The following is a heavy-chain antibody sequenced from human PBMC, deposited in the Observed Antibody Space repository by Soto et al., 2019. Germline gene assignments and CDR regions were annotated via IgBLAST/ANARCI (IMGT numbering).Heavy chain of an antibody. Sequence: GGSLRLSCAASGFTFSSYGMHWVRQAPGKGLEWVAVISYDGSNKYYADSVKGRFTISRDNSKNTLYLQMNSLRAEDTAVYYCAKEAGTDEYYFDYWGQGTLVTVSS. J-gene: IGHJ4*02. CDR3: AKEAGTDEYYFDY. CDR2: ISYDGSNK. D-gene: IGHD6-13*01. V-gene: IGHV3-30*18. CDR1: GFTFSSYG.